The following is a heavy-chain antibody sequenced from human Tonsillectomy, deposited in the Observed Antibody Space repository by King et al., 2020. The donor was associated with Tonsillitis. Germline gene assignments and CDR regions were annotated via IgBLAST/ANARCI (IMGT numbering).Heavy chain of an antibody. V-gene: IGHV4-39*01. Sequence: QLQESGPGLVKPSETLSLTCTVSGGSISSSSYYWGWIRQPPGKGLEWIGSIYYSGSTYYNPSLKSRVTISVDTSKNQFSLRLSSVTAADTAVYYCARLVGGNHYYYMDVWGKGTTVTVSS. CDR2: IYYSGST. J-gene: IGHJ6*03. CDR1: GGSISSSSYY. CDR3: ARLVGGNHYYYMDV. D-gene: IGHD3-10*01.